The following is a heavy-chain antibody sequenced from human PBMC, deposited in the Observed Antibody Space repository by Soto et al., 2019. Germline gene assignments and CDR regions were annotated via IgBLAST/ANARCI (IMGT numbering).Heavy chain of an antibody. J-gene: IGHJ4*02. D-gene: IGHD3-10*01. V-gene: IGHV5-51*01. Sequence: GESLKISCKGSGYSFTSYWIGWVRQMPGKGLEWMGIIYPGDSDTRYSPSFQGQVTISADKSISTAYLQWSSLKASDTAMYYCARLEFHMVRGVGVPVDYWGQGTLVTVSS. CDR3: ARLEFHMVRGVGVPVDY. CDR1: GYSFTSYW. CDR2: IYPGDSDT.